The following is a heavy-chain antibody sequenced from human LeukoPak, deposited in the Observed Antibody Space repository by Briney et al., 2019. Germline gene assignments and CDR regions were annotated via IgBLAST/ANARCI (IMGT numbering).Heavy chain of an antibody. CDR3: ARLVRGVIVDYMDV. D-gene: IGHD3-10*02. CDR2: INSDGINT. J-gene: IGHJ6*03. Sequence: GGSLRLSCAASGFTFSNYWMHWVRQAPGKGLVWVSRINSDGINTSYADSVKGRFTISRDNAKNSLYLQMNSLRAEDTALYYCARLVRGVIVDYMDVWGKGTTVTVSS. CDR1: GFTFSNYW. V-gene: IGHV3-74*01.